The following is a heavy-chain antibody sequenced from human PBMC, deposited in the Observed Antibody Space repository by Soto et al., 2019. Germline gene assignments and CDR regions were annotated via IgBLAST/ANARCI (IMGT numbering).Heavy chain of an antibody. Sequence: EEQVVESGGGLVKPGESLRLSCAASGFTFKNAWMSWVRQAPGKGLEWVGLIKSNTDGGTTDYAAPVKGRFTISRDDSKNTLCLQMNSLKTEDTAVYYCPTGYGGVWGQGTTVTVSS. CDR1: GFTFKNAW. CDR2: IKSNTDGGTT. V-gene: IGHV3-15*01. J-gene: IGHJ6*02. CDR3: PTGYGGV. D-gene: IGHD1-1*01.